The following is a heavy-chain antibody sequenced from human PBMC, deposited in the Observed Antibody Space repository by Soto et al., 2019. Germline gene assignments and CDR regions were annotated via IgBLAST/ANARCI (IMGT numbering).Heavy chain of an antibody. CDR1: GFTFSSYA. CDR3: AKVPQLNYDFWSGYYYFDY. CDR2: ISGSGGST. D-gene: IGHD3-3*01. Sequence: GGSLRLSCAASGFTFSSYAMSWVRQAPGKGLEWVSAISGSGGSTYYADSVKGRFTISRDNSKNTLYLQMNSLRAEDTAVYYCAKVPQLNYDFWSGYYYFDYWGQGTLVTVSS. J-gene: IGHJ4*02. V-gene: IGHV3-23*01.